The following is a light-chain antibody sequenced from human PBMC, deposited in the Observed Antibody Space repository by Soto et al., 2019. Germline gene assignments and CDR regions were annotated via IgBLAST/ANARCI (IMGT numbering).Light chain of an antibody. CDR2: DAS. J-gene: IGKJ5*01. CDR3: QQYHGWPIT. V-gene: IGKV3-15*01. Sequence: EIVLTQSQATLSVSPGDGATVSCRASQSVSSHLAWYQHKPGQAPRLLFYDASTRATGIPARFSGSGSGTEFTLTISSLQSEDFAVYYCQQYHGWPITFGQGTRLEIK. CDR1: QSVSSH.